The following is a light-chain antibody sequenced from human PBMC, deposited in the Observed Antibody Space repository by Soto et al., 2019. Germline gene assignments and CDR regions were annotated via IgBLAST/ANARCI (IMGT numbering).Light chain of an antibody. Sequence: EIVMTQSPATLSVSPGERATLSCRASQSVNSNLAWYQQKLGQAPRLLIYGASTRATGIPARFSGSGSETEFTLTISSLQSEDFAVYYCQQYNNWWTFGQGTKVEIK. CDR3: QQYNNWWT. J-gene: IGKJ1*01. CDR1: QSVNSN. V-gene: IGKV3-15*01. CDR2: GAS.